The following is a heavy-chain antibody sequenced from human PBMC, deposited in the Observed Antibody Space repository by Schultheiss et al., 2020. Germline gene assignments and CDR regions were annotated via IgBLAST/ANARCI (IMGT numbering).Heavy chain of an antibody. CDR3: ATTYGSGSYDYYYGMDV. CDR2: IWYDGSNK. J-gene: IGHJ6*02. D-gene: IGHD3-10*01. V-gene: IGHV3-33*08. Sequence: GGSLRLSCAASGFTFSSYSMNWVRQAPGKGLEWVAVIWYDGSNKYYADSVKGRFTISRDNSKNTLYLQMNSLRAEDTAVYYCATTYGSGSYDYYYGMDVWGQGTTVTVSS. CDR1: GFTFSSYS.